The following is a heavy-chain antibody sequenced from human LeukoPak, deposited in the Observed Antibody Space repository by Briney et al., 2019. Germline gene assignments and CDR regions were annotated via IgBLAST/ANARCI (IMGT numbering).Heavy chain of an antibody. CDR1: GFTFSSYW. D-gene: IGHD3-3*01. CDR2: IYYSGST. V-gene: IGHV4-39*01. Sequence: PGGSLRLSCAASGFTFSSYWMSWVRQAPGEGLEWIGSIYYSGSTYYNPSLKSRVTISVDTSKNQFSLKLSSVTAADTAVYYCARHYDFWSSFFDYWGQGTLVTVSS. CDR3: ARHYDFWSSFFDY. J-gene: IGHJ4*02.